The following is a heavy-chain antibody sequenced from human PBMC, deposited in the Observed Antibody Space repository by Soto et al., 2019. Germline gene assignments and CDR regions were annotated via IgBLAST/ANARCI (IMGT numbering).Heavy chain of an antibody. J-gene: IGHJ6*02. Sequence: QVQLVQSGAEVKKPGASVKVSCKASGYTFTSYVMHWVRQAPGQRLEWMGWINAGNGNTKYSQKFQGRVTITRDTSASTAYMELSSLRSEGTGVDYCGRGGGVIRMDVWGQGTTVTVSS. D-gene: IGHD3-16*01. V-gene: IGHV1-3*01. CDR1: GYTFTSYV. CDR3: GRGGGVIRMDV. CDR2: INAGNGNT.